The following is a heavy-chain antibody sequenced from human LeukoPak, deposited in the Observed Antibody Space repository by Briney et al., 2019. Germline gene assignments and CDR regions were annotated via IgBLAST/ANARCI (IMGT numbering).Heavy chain of an antibody. J-gene: IGHJ6*03. V-gene: IGHV3-9*01. CDR2: ISWNSGSI. CDR3: AKGSKGLVFTRDYYMDV. CDR1: GFTFDDYA. Sequence: PGRSLRLSCAASGFTFDDYAMHWVRQAPGKGLEWVSGISWNSGSIGYADSVRGRFTISRDNSKNTLYLQMNSLRAEDTAVYYCAKGSKGLVFTRDYYMDVWGKGTTVTISS. D-gene: IGHD3/OR15-3a*01.